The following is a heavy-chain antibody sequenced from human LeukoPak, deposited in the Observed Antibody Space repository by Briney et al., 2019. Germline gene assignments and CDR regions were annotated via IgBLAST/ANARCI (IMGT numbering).Heavy chain of an antibody. CDR1: GGSFSGYY. V-gene: IGHV4-34*01. CDR2: INHSGST. J-gene: IGHJ5*02. Sequence: SETLSLTCAVYGGSFSGYYWSGIRQPPGKGLEWIGEINHSGSTNYNPSLKSRVTISVDTSKNQFSLKLSSVTAADTAVYYCARGALGYSSSWYNWFDPWGQGTLVTVSS. D-gene: IGHD6-13*01. CDR3: ARGALGYSSSWYNWFDP.